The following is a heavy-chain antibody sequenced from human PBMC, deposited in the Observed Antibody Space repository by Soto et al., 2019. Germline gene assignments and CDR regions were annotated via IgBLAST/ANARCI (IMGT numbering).Heavy chain of an antibody. D-gene: IGHD6-13*01. CDR1: GGSVSGYH. V-gene: IGHV4-59*02. CDR3: ARDGSGMGRSNSWFLDYYYGMDV. CDR2: VNNNGNT. J-gene: IGHJ6*02. Sequence: SETLSLTCNVSGGSVSGYHWSWIRQPPGKVLEWIGYVNNNGNTDYNPSLESRVTISVDTSRNQISLYLTSVTAADTAVYYCARDGSGMGRSNSWFLDYYYGMDVWGQGTTVTVSS.